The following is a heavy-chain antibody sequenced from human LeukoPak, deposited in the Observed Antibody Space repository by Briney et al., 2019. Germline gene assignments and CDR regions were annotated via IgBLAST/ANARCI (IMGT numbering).Heavy chain of an antibody. V-gene: IGHV3-72*01. Sequence: GGSLRLSCAVSGFTFSDHYMDWVRQAPGKGLEWVGRSRNRAKSYTTDYAASVKGRFTISRDDSKSTLYLQMNSLETEDTAVYYWSSDATGDHWGQGTLVSVSS. CDR1: GFTFSDHY. CDR3: SSDATGDH. J-gene: IGHJ4*02. CDR2: SRNRAKSYTT.